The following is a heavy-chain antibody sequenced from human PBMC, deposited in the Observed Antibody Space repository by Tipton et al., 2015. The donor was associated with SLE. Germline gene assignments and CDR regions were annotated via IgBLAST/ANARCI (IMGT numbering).Heavy chain of an antibody. Sequence: TLSLTCNVSGGSIRSYYWSWIRQSPGKGLEWIGYIYYSGSTNYNPSLKSRVTISVDTSKNQFSLKLSSVTAADTAVYYCARASGGLLPFAYWGQGTLVTVSS. CDR3: ARASGGLLPFAY. CDR2: IYYSGST. V-gene: IGHV4-59*01. CDR1: GGSIRSYY. J-gene: IGHJ4*02. D-gene: IGHD3-22*01.